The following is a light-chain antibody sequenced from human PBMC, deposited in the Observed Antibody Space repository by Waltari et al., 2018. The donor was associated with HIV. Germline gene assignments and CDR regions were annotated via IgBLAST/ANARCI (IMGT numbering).Light chain of an antibody. CDR2: GAS. J-gene: IGKJ3*01. V-gene: IGKV3-20*01. CDR1: QSVSSSH. Sequence: EIGLTQSPGTLSLSPGERATLSCRARQSVSSSHLAWYQQTPGQAPRLLIYGASRGATGIPDRLSGSGSGTDFTLTISRLEPEDVAVYSCQQYGSSPLFTFGPGTKVDIK. CDR3: QQYGSSPLFT.